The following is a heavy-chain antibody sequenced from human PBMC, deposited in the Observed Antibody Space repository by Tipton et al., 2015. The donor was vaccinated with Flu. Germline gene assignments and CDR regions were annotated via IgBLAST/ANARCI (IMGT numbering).Heavy chain of an antibody. CDR1: GGSISSSSYY. CDR3: ARGRGYYYDFDY. D-gene: IGHD3-22*01. J-gene: IGHJ4*02. V-gene: IGHV4-39*01. CDR2: IYYSGST. Sequence: LRLSCTVSGGSISSSSYYWGWIRQPPGKGLAWIGSIYYSGSTYYNPSLKSRVTISVDTSKNQFSLKLSSVTAADTAVYYCARGRGYYYDFDYWGQGTLVTVSS.